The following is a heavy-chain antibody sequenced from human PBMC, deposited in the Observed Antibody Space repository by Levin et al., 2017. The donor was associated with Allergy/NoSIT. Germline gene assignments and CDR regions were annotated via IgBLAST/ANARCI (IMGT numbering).Heavy chain of an antibody. Sequence: QPGESLKISCAASGFTVSNNYMKWVRQAPGKGLEWVSLIYSGGSTYYADSVRGRFTISRDNSKNTLYLQMNSLRVEDTAVYYCARNGCGGGSCGYWGQGTLVTVSS. V-gene: IGHV3-66*01. CDR1: GFTVSNNY. CDR2: IYSGGST. CDR3: ARNGCGGGSCGY. D-gene: IGHD2-15*01. J-gene: IGHJ4*02.